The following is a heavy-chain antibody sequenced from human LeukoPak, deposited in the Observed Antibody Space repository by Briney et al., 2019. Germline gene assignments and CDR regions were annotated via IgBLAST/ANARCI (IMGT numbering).Heavy chain of an antibody. CDR3: ARSDFWSGYHRGYFDY. V-gene: IGHV3-30*03. D-gene: IGHD3-3*01. Sequence: PGGSLRLSCAASGFTFSSYGMHWVRQAPGKGLEWVAVISYDGSNKYYADSVKGRFTISRDNAENSLYLQMNSLRVEDTAVYYCARSDFWSGYHRGYFDYWGQGTLVTVSS. CDR1: GFTFSSYG. CDR2: ISYDGSNK. J-gene: IGHJ4*02.